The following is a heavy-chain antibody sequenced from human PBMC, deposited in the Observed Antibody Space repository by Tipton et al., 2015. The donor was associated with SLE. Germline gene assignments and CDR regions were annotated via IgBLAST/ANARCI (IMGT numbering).Heavy chain of an antibody. V-gene: IGHV4-39*07. CDR2: IYYSGST. D-gene: IGHD2-21*02. CDR1: GGSISSSSYY. CDR3: AREHIVVVTSGYFDL. Sequence: TLSLTCTVSGGSISSSSYYWGWIRQPPGKGLGWIGSIYYSGSTYYNPSLKSRVTISVDTSKNQFSLKLSSVTAADTAVYYCAREHIVVVTSGYFDLWGRGTLVTVSS. J-gene: IGHJ2*01.